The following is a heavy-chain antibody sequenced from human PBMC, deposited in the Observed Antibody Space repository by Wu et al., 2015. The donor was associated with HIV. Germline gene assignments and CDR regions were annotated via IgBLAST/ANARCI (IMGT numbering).Heavy chain of an antibody. J-gene: IGHJ6*02. V-gene: IGHV1-18*01. CDR1: GYSFNSYV. CDR2: ISGYNGNT. D-gene: IGHD3-3*02. Sequence: QVQLVQSRGEVKTLGASVKVSCKTSGYSFNSYVISWVRQAPGQGLEWMGWISGYNGNTNYAQKFQGRVTITADTSTSTGYMEVRSLRSDDTAVYYCARSSISVFGYYGMDIWGQGTAITVS. CDR3: ARSSISVFGYYGMDI.